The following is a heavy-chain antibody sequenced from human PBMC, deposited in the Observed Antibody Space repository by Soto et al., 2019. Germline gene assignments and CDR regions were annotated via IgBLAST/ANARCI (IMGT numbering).Heavy chain of an antibody. CDR1: GYTFTSYY. CDR2: INPSGGST. CDR3: ARAGHYYDSSGYDDFDY. J-gene: IGHJ4*02. Sequence: ASVKVSCKASGYTFTSYYMHWVRQAPGQGLEWMGIINPSGGSTSYAQKFQGRVTMTSDTSTSTFYMELSSLRSEDTAVYYCARAGHYYDSSGYDDFDYWGQGTLVTVSS. V-gene: IGHV1-46*01. D-gene: IGHD3-22*01.